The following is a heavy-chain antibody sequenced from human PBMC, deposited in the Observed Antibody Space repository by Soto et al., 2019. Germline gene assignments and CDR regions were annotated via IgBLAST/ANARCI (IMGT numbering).Heavy chain of an antibody. Sequence: GGSLRLSCAASGFTFISYSMNWVRQAPGKGLEWVSYISSSSSTIYYADSVKGRFTISRDNAKNSLYLQMNSLRDEDTAVYYCARDVYYYDSSGYPNYFDYWGQGTLVTVSS. D-gene: IGHD3-22*01. CDR2: ISSSSSTI. CDR3: ARDVYYYDSSGYPNYFDY. J-gene: IGHJ4*02. V-gene: IGHV3-48*02. CDR1: GFTFISYS.